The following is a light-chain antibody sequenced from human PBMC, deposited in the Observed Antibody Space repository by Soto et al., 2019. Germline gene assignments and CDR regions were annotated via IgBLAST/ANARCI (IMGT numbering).Light chain of an antibody. V-gene: IGLV2-14*01. Sequence: QSVLTQPASVSGSPGQSVTISCTGTSSDVGGYNYVSWYQQHPGKAPKLMIYEVSNRPSGVSNRFSASKSGNTASLTISGLQAEDEANYYCSSYPSRSNLDYGFGSGTK. J-gene: IGLJ1*01. CDR1: SSDVGGYNY. CDR3: SSYPSRSNLDYG. CDR2: EVS.